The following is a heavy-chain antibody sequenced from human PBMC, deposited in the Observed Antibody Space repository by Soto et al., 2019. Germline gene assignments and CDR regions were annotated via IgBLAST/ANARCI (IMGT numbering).Heavy chain of an antibody. V-gene: IGHV1-18*01. J-gene: IGHJ5*02. Sequence: QVQLVQSGAEVKKPGASVKVSCRASGYTFTNFGVTWVRRAPGQGLEWMGWISAYTATPNYAQQFQGRVTMTIDTSTSTAYMDLRSLTSDDTAVYYCARVIPGVEAWFDPWGQGTLVTVSS. CDR3: ARVIPGVEAWFDP. CDR2: ISAYTATP. CDR1: GYTFTNFG. D-gene: IGHD2-2*01.